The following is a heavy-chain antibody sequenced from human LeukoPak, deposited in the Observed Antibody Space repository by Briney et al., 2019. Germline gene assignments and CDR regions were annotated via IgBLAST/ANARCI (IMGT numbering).Heavy chain of an antibody. Sequence: SETLSLTCAVYGGSFSGYYWIWIRQPPGKGLEWIGEINHSGSTNYNPSLKSRVTISVDTSKNQFSLKLSSVTAADTAVYYCARVPRRITIFGVVIIPHPFDYWGQGTLVTVSS. V-gene: IGHV4-34*01. J-gene: IGHJ4*02. CDR3: ARVPRRITIFGVVIIPHPFDY. CDR1: GGSFSGYY. CDR2: INHSGST. D-gene: IGHD3-3*01.